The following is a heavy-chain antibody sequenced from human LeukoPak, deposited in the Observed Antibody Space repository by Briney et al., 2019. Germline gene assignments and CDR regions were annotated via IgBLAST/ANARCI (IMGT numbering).Heavy chain of an antibody. Sequence: SVKVSCKASGGTFSSYAISWVRQAPGQGLEWMGGIIPIFGTANYAQKFQGRVTITADESTSTAYMELSSLRSEDMAVYYCARERSEYDILTGYYGPPFDPWGQGTLVTVSS. CDR3: ARERSEYDILTGYYGPPFDP. CDR1: GGTFSSYA. J-gene: IGHJ5*02. D-gene: IGHD3-9*01. CDR2: IIPIFGTA. V-gene: IGHV1-69*13.